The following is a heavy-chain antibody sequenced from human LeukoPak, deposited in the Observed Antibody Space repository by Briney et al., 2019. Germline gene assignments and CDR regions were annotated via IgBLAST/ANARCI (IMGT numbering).Heavy chain of an antibody. Sequence: SDTRYSPSFQGQVTISADKSISTAYLQWSSLKASDTAMYYCARLVEGRFGETHPWYYYMDVWGKGTTVTVSS. V-gene: IGHV5-51*01. CDR2: SDT. D-gene: IGHD3-10*01. CDR3: ARLVEGRFGETHPWYYYMDV. J-gene: IGHJ6*03.